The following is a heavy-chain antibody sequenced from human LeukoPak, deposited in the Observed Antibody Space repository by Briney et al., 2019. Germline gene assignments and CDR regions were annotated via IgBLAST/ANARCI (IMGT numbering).Heavy chain of an antibody. CDR3: ARGGTTGGFDY. D-gene: IGHD4-17*01. CDR2: ISSSGSTI. V-gene: IGHV3-48*03. CDR1: GFTFSSYE. J-gene: IGHJ4*02. Sequence: QPGRSLRLSCAASGFTFSSYEMNWVRQAPGKGLEWVSYISSSGSTIYYADSVKGRFTISRDNAKNSLYLQMNSLRAEDTAVYYCARGGTTGGFDYWGQGTLVTVSS.